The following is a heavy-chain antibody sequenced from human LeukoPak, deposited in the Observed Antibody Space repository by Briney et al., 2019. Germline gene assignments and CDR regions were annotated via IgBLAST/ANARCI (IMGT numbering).Heavy chain of an antibody. CDR2: IKPHSGDT. CDR1: GYTFTGHY. J-gene: IGHJ5*02. D-gene: IGHD6-19*01. V-gene: IGHV1-2*02. Sequence: ASVKVSCKASGYTFTGHYIHWVRQAPGQGLEWMGWIKPHSGDTNYAQNFQGRVTMTKDTSISTAYMELSRLTIDDTAVYYCARDLGRDYSGWYPYLDRWGQGTLVTVSS. CDR3: ARDLGRDYSGWYPYLDR.